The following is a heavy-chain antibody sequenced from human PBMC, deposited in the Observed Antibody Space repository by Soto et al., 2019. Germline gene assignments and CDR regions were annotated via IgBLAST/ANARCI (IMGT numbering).Heavy chain of an antibody. Sequence: QVQLVQSGAEVKKPGASVKVSCKASGYTFTSYGISWVRQAPGQGLEWMGWISAYNGNTNYAQKLQGRVTMTTDPSTSTADMELRSLRSDDTAVYYCARALYPSMGKYYMDVWGKGTTVTVSS. J-gene: IGHJ6*03. CDR2: ISAYNGNT. V-gene: IGHV1-18*01. CDR3: ARALYPSMGKYYMDV. CDR1: GYTFTSYG. D-gene: IGHD1-26*01.